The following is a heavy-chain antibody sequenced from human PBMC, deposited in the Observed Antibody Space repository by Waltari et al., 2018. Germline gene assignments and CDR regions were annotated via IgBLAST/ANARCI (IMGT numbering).Heavy chain of an antibody. J-gene: IGHJ4*02. CDR3: ARDTTGGLGHFDY. CDR1: GFIFSNSW. CDR2: IKQDGSEK. Sequence: DVQLVESGGGLVQPGGSLRLSCAASGFIFSNSWMSWVRQAPGKGLEWVANIKQDGSEKYYVDSVKGRFTISRDNAKNSLYLQMNSLRAEDTAVYFCARDTTGGLGHFDYWGQGTLVTVPS. D-gene: IGHD1-1*01. V-gene: IGHV3-7*03.